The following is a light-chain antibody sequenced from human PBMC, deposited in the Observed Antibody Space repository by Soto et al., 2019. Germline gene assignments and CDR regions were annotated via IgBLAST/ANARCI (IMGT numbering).Light chain of an antibody. CDR3: QQYGDSPFT. CDR2: GAS. J-gene: IGKJ3*01. V-gene: IGKV3-15*01. CDR1: QSVSSN. Sequence: EIVMTQSPATLSVSPGERATLSCRASQSVSSNLAWYQQKPGQAPRLLIYGASTRATGIPARFSGSGSGTEFTLTISSLLSEDFAVYYCQQYGDSPFTFGPGTTVDIK.